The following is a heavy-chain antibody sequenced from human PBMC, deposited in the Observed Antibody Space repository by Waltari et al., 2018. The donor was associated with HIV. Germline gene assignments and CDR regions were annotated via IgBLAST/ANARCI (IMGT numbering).Heavy chain of an antibody. D-gene: IGHD6-13*01. CDR3: ARGESAAGTFDP. CDR1: GGSFSGYY. Sequence: QVQLQQWGAGLLKPSETLSLTCAVYGGSFSGYYWSWIRQPPGKGLGWLGEINHSESTNYNPSLKSRVTISVDTSKNQFSLKLSSVTAADTAVYYCARGESAAGTFDPWGQGTLVTVSS. CDR2: INHSEST. J-gene: IGHJ5*02. V-gene: IGHV4-34*01.